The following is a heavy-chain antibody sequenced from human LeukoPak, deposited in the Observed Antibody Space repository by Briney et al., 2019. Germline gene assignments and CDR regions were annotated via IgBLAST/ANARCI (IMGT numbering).Heavy chain of an antibody. J-gene: IGHJ4*02. D-gene: IGHD2-2*01. CDR2: IKQDGSET. Sequence: AGGSLRLSSTASGFTFTNYWMSWVRQAPGQGLEWVADIKQDGSETHYIDSVKDRFNISRDNAKKSLYLQMNSLRAEDTAVYFCAMQFTYGDYRPAGDYWGQGTLVTVSS. V-gene: IGHV3-7*01. CDR1: GFTFTNYW. CDR3: AMQFTYGDYRPAGDY.